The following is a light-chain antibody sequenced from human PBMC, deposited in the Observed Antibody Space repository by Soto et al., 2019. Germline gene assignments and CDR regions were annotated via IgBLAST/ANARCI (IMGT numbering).Light chain of an antibody. V-gene: IGKV3-15*01. CDR1: QTVSSN. CDR3: QQYTNWPLYT. CDR2: GAY. Sequence: EIVMTQSPATLSVSPGERATLSCRASQTVSSNLAWYQQKPGQAPRLLIYGAYTRATDIPARFSGSRSGTEFTLTISSLQSEDFAVYYWQQYTNWPLYTFGQGTKLEI. J-gene: IGKJ2*01.